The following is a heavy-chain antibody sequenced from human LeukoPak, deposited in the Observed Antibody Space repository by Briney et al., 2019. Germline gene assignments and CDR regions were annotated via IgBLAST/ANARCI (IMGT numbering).Heavy chain of an antibody. V-gene: IGHV1-18*01. Sequence: ASVKVSCKATGYTLTSYGLSWVRQAPGQGLEWMGWITPYNGYAKYAQKFQGRVSMTTDTSTSTAYMELRSLRSDDTAVYYCARNISAGVDYWGQETLVTVSS. D-gene: IGHD6-19*01. J-gene: IGHJ4*02. CDR3: ARNISAGVDY. CDR1: GYTLTSYG. CDR2: ITPYNGYA.